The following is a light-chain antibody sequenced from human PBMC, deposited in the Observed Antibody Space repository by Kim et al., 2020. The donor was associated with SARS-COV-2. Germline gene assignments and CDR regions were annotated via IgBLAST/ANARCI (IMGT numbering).Light chain of an antibody. CDR1: SLRSYY. V-gene: IGLV3-19*01. J-gene: IGLJ3*02. Sequence: SSELTQDPAVSVALGQTVRITCQGDSLRSYYASWYQQKPGQAPFLVIYGKNNRPSWIPDRFSGSSSGNTASLTITGAQAEDEADYYCDSRDSSGNHWVFGGGTKLTVL. CDR2: GKN. CDR3: DSRDSSGNHWV.